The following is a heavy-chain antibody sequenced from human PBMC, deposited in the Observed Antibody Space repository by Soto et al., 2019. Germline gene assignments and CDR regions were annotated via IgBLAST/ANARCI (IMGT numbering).Heavy chain of an antibody. CDR1: GGSISSSSYY. Sequence: PSETLSLTCTVSGGSISSSSYYWGWIRQPPGKGLEWIGSIYYSGSTYYNPSLKSRVTISVDTSKNQFSLKLSSVTAADTAVYYCASPKIAFYNWFDHWGQGTMVTVSS. V-gene: IGHV4-39*01. CDR3: ASPKIAFYNWFDH. CDR2: IYYSGST. J-gene: IGHJ5*02. D-gene: IGHD3-3*02.